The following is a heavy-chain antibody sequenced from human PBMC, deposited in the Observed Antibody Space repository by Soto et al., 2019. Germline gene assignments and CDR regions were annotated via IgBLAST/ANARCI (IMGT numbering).Heavy chain of an antibody. CDR3: AKDRATCYALDY. D-gene: IGHD2-2*01. CDR1: GFTFSSNA. J-gene: IGHJ4*02. V-gene: IGHV3-30*18. Sequence: PGGSLRLSCTASGFTFSSNAMHWVRQAPGKGLGWVAFISYDGKVKYDADSVKGRITISRDNSKNTVYLQMNSLRPEDTAVYYCAKDRATCYALDYWGRGTQVTVSS. CDR2: ISYDGKVK.